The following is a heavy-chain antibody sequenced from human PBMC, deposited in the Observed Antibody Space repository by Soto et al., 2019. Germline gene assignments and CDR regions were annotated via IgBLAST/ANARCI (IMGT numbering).Heavy chain of an antibody. V-gene: IGHV4-34*01. CDR2: INHSGST. CDR3: AKDRDGAAAGPTKFYGMDV. D-gene: IGHD6-13*01. Sequence: SETLSLTCAVYGGSFSGYYWSWIRQPPGKGLEWIGEINHSGSTNYNPSLKSRVTISVDTSKNQFSLKLSSVTAADTAVYYCAKDRDGAAAGPTKFYGMDVWGQGTTVTVSS. J-gene: IGHJ6*02. CDR1: GGSFSGYY.